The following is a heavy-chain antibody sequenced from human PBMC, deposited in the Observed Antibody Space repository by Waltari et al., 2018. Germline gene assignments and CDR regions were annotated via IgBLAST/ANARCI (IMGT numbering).Heavy chain of an antibody. CDR2: IYHSGST. CDR1: GYSISSGYY. CDR3: AKDTAARPQLNYYYYYMDV. Sequence: QVQLQESGPGLVKPSETLSLTCAVSGYSISSGYYWGWIRQPPGKGLEWIGSIYHSGSTYYNPSLKSRVTISVDTSKNQFSLKLSSVTAADTAVYYCAKDTAARPQLNYYYYYMDVWGKGTTVTVSS. J-gene: IGHJ6*03. V-gene: IGHV4-38-2*02. D-gene: IGHD6-6*01.